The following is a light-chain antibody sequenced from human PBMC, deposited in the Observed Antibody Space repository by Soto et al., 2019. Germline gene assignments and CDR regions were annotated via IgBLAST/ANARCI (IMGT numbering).Light chain of an antibody. Sequence: DIQMTQSPSTLSASVGDRVTITFRASQTISSRLAWYQQKPGKAPKLLIYDVSSLESGVSSRFSGRGSGTEFTLTISSLQPDDFAVYYCQHRSNCPLNFGGGTKV. J-gene: IGKJ4*01. CDR3: QHRSNCPLN. V-gene: IGKV1-5*01. CDR1: QTISSR. CDR2: DVS.